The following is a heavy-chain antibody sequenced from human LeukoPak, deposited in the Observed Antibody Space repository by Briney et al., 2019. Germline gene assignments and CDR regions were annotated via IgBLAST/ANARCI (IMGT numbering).Heavy chain of an antibody. Sequence: PGGSLRLSCAVSGFTFSSYEMNWVRQAPGKGLEWVSYISSSGSTIYYADSVKGRFTISRDNAKNSLYLQMNSLRAEDTAVYYCARDGRDGYNFDYWGQGTLVTVSS. J-gene: IGHJ4*02. CDR3: ARDGRDGYNFDY. CDR1: GFTFSSYE. V-gene: IGHV3-48*03. D-gene: IGHD5-24*01. CDR2: ISSSGSTI.